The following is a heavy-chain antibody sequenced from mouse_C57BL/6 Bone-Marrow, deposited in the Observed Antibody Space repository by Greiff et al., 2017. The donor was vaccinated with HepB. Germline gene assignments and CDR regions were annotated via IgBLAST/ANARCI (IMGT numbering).Heavy chain of an antibody. CDR2: IYPRSGNT. D-gene: IGHD3-2*02. CDR1: GYTFTSYG. V-gene: IGHV1-81*01. J-gene: IGHJ4*01. Sequence: VQLQQSGAELARPGASVKLSCKASGYTFTSYGISWVKQRTGQGLEWIGEIYPRSGNTYYNEKFKGKATLTADKSSSTAYMELRSLTSEDSAVYFCARVRFGQLRLRDYYAMDYWGQGTSVTVSS. CDR3: ARVRFGQLRLRDYYAMDY.